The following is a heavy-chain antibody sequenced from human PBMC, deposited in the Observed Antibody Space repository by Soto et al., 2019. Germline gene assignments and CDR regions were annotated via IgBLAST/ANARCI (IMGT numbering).Heavy chain of an antibody. CDR1: GFTFTSSA. J-gene: IGHJ4*02. D-gene: IGHD3-22*01. Sequence: SVKVSCKASGFTFTSSAVQWVRQARGQRLEWIGWIVVGSGNTNYAQKFQERVTITRDMSTSTAYMELSSLRSEDTAVYYCAADPTYYYDSSGYYQGPNWGQGTLVTVSS. CDR2: IVVGSGNT. CDR3: AADPTYYYDSSGYYQGPN. V-gene: IGHV1-58*01.